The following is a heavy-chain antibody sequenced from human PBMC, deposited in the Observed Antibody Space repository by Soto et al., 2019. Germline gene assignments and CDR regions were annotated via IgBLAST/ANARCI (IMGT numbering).Heavy chain of an antibody. J-gene: IGHJ6*02. CDR3: AKNKELPLTYYYYGMDV. V-gene: IGHV3-30*18. D-gene: IGHD3-10*01. CDR2: ISYDGSNK. Sequence: GGSLRLSCAASGFTFSSYGMHWVRQAPGKGLEWVAVISYDGSNKYYADSVKGRFTISRDNSKNTLYLQMNSLRAEDTAVYYCAKNKELPLTYYYYGMDVWGQGTTVTVSS. CDR1: GFTFSSYG.